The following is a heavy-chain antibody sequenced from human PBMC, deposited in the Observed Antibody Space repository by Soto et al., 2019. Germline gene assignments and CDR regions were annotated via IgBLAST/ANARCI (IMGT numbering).Heavy chain of an antibody. CDR3: ARKATVTTCFDY. V-gene: IGHV4-31*03. J-gene: IGHJ4*02. Sequence: QVQLQESGPGLVKPSQTLSLTCTVSGGSISSGGYYWRWIRQHPGKGLEWIGYIYYSGSTYYNPSRKSRVTISVDTSKKQFSLTLSSVTAADTGVYYCARKATVTTCFDYWGQGTLVTVSS. CDR1: GGSISSGGYY. D-gene: IGHD4-17*01. CDR2: IYYSGST.